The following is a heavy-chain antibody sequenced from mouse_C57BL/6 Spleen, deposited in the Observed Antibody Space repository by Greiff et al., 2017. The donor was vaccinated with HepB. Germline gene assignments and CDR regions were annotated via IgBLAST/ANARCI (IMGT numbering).Heavy chain of an antibody. V-gene: IGHV1-59*01. CDR3: ARSEFWYFDV. Sequence: QVQLKQPGAELVRPGTSVKLSCKASGYTFTSYWMHWVKQRPGQGLEWIGVIDPSDSYTNYNQKFKGKATLTVDTSSSTAYMQLSSLTSEDSAVYYCARSEFWYFDVWGTGTTVTVSS. CDR2: IDPSDSYT. CDR1: GYTFTSYW. J-gene: IGHJ1*03.